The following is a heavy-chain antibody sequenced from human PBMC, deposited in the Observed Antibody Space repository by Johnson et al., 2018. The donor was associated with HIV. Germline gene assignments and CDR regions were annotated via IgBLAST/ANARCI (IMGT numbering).Heavy chain of an antibody. V-gene: IGHV3-64*01. J-gene: IGHJ3*02. D-gene: IGHD1-7*01. Sequence: VQLVESGGGVVRPGGSLRLSCAASGFTFDDYGMSWVRQAPGKGLEYVSAISSNGGSTYYANSVKGRFTISRENSKNTLYLQMNSLRAEDTAVYYCAKDRRELPSPFDIWGQGTMVTVSS. CDR2: ISSNGGST. CDR1: GFTFDDYG. CDR3: AKDRRELPSPFDI.